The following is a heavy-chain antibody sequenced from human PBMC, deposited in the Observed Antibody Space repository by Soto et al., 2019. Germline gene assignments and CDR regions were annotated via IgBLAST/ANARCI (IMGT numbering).Heavy chain of an antibody. Sequence: EVQLLESGGGLVQPGGSLRLSCAASGFTFSSYAMSWVRQAPGKRLEWVSAISGSGGSTYYADSVKGRFTISRDNSKNTLYLQMNSLRAEDTAVYYCAKDAASLLKILAARSPVFDYWGQGTLVTVSS. J-gene: IGHJ4*02. CDR3: AKDAASLLKILAARSPVFDY. CDR1: GFTFSSYA. CDR2: ISGSGGST. D-gene: IGHD6-6*01. V-gene: IGHV3-23*01.